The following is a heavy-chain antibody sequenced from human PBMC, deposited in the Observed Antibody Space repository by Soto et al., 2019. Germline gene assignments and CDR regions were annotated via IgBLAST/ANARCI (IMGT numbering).Heavy chain of an antibody. CDR3: AANSLGGGSQGDV. CDR1: GDTFSSYS. D-gene: IGHD3-10*01. CDR2: IVPIFGTT. Sequence: SVKVSCKASGDTFSSYSISWVRQAPGQGLEWMGGIVPIFGTTVYAPRLQGRVTITADGPTSTSYMELSGLTFEDTAVYYCAANSLGGGSQGDVWGQGTTVTVSS. J-gene: IGHJ6*02. V-gene: IGHV1-69*13.